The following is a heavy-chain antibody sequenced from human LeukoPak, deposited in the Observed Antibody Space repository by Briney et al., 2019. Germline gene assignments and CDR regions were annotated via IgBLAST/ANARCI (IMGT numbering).Heavy chain of an antibody. CDR1: GFIFSNYD. Sequence: PGGSLRLSCAASGFIFSNYDMSWVRQAPGKGLEWVACIGGSGGAILYADSVKGRFTISRDNSKSTLYLQMNSLRADDTALYSCAKWMSRIQAFDIWGQGTMVTVS. V-gene: IGHV3-23*01. CDR2: IGGSGGAI. D-gene: IGHD5-12*01. CDR3: AKWMSRIQAFDI. J-gene: IGHJ3*02.